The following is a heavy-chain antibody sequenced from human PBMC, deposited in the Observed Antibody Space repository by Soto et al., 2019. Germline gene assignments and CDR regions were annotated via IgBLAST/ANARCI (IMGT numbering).Heavy chain of an antibody. CDR1: GFTLSGSA. D-gene: IGHD1-26*01. Sequence: PGGSLRLSCAASGFTLSGSAMHWVRQASGKGLEWVGRIRGKADSYATAYAASVKGRFTISRDDSKNTAYLQMNSLKTDDTAVYYCTPDGGVGPYWGQGTLVTVSS. V-gene: IGHV3-73*01. CDR3: TPDGGVGPY. J-gene: IGHJ4*02. CDR2: IRGKADSYAT.